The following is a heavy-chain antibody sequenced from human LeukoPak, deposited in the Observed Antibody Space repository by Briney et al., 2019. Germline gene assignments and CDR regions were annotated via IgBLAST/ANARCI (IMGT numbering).Heavy chain of an antibody. CDR1: GFTFSSYA. CDR3: AKDLNYGSGNLPVY. V-gene: IGHV3-30*14. CDR2: ISYDGSNK. D-gene: IGHD3-10*01. Sequence: PGRSLRLSCAASGFTFSSYAMHWVRQAPGKGLEWVAVISYDGSNKYYADSVKGRFTISRDNSKNTLYLQMNSLRAEGTAVYYCAKDLNYGSGNLPVYWGQGTLVTVSS. J-gene: IGHJ4*02.